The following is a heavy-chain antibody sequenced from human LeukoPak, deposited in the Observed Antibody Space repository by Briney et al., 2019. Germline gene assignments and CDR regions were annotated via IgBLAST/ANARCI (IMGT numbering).Heavy chain of an antibody. Sequence: SETLSLTCTVSGGSISGYYWTWVRQPAGKGLEWIGRIYSSGSANYNPSLKSRVTMSLDTSKNQFSLRLTSVTAADTAVYYCAKGRRDGYNFDFDYWGQGTLVTVSS. CDR2: IYSSGSA. CDR1: GGSISGYY. D-gene: IGHD5-24*01. CDR3: AKGRRDGYNFDFDY. J-gene: IGHJ4*02. V-gene: IGHV4-4*07.